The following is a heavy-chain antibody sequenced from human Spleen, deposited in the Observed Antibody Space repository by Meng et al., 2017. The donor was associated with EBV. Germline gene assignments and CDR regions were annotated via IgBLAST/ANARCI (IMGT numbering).Heavy chain of an antibody. D-gene: IGHD1-26*01. CDR1: GYSISSGYW. CDR2: ISYSGNT. J-gene: IGHJ4*02. V-gene: IGHV4-28*01. CDR3: VRYNSGGNSRTFNY. Sequence: VQLEEPGPGLVKPSDTPSPTCAVSGYSISSGYWWGWIRQPPGKGLEWIGYISYSGNTHYNPSLKSRVTMSIDTSKNQFSLNLSSVTAVDTAVYYCVRYNSGGNSRTFNYWGQGTLVTVSS.